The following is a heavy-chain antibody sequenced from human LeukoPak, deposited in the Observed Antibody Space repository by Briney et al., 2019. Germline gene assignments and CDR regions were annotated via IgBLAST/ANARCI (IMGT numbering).Heavy chain of an antibody. V-gene: IGHV4-39*01. Sequence: SETLSLTCTISGGSISSSNYYWGWIRQPPGKGLEWIGSMYYSGNTDYNPSLKSRVTISVDTSKNQFSLKVNSVTAADTAVYYCARTLGWASSRYPFDGWGQGTLVTVSS. CDR2: MYYSGNT. J-gene: IGHJ4*02. CDR1: GGSISSSNYY. CDR3: ARTLGWASSRYPFDG. D-gene: IGHD3-16*02.